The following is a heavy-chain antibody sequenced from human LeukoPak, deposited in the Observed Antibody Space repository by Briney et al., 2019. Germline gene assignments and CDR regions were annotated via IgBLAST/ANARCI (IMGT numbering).Heavy chain of an antibody. J-gene: IGHJ4*02. D-gene: IGHD3-10*01. CDR3: ARGCRGVLWFGELSFDY. CDR2: TSYGGTNQ. Sequence: PGGSLRLSCAASGFTFNNYAMHWVRQAPGKGLEWLADTSYGGTNQYYADSVKGRFTISRDNSKNTLYLQMNSLRAEDTAVYYCARGCRGVLWFGELSFDYWGLGIMVTVSS. V-gene: IGHV3-30-3*01. CDR1: GFTFNNYA.